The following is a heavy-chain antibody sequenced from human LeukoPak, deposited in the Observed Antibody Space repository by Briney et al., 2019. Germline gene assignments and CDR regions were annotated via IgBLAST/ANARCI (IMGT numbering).Heavy chain of an antibody. CDR3: ARDIDGYTDGYRFDP. V-gene: IGHV3-20*01. D-gene: IGHD5-24*01. Sequence: GGSLRLSCAASGFTFDDYGMSWVRHALGKGLEWVSGINWNGGSTGYADSVKGRFTISRDNAKNSLYLQMNSLRAEDTALYHCARDIDGYTDGYRFDPWGQGTLVTVSS. CDR1: GFTFDDYG. J-gene: IGHJ5*02. CDR2: INWNGGST.